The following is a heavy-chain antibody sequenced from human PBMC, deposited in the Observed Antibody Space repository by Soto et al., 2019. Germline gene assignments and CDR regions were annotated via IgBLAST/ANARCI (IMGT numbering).Heavy chain of an antibody. CDR2: ISSSSSTI. V-gene: IGHV3-48*01. CDR3: ARLGSYCSSTSCPFDY. J-gene: IGHJ4*02. Sequence: GGSLRLSCAASGFTFSSYSMNWVRQAPGKGLEWVSYISSSSSTIYYADSVKGRFTISRDNAKNSLYLQMNSLRAEDTAVYYCARLGSYCSSTSCPFDYWGQGTLVTVSS. D-gene: IGHD2-2*01. CDR1: GFTFSSYS.